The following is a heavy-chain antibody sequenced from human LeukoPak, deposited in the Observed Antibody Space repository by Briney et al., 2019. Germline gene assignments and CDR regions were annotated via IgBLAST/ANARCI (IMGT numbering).Heavy chain of an antibody. CDR2: INSDGSST. J-gene: IGHJ6*03. V-gene: IGHV3-74*01. D-gene: IGHD3-10*01. CDR3: ARSFRVVRGMDV. CDR1: GFTFSSYW. Sequence: GGSLRLSCAASGFTFSSYWMHWVRQAPGEGLVWVSRINSDGSSTSYADSVKGRFTISRDNAKNTLYLQMNSLRAEDTAVYYCARSFRVVRGMDVWGKGTTVTVSS.